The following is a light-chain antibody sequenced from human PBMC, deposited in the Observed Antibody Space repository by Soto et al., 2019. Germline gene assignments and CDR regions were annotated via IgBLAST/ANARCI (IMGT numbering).Light chain of an antibody. V-gene: IGKV1-5*03. CDR1: QYISGW. CDR2: KAS. Sequence: DIPMTQSPSTLSASVGDRVTITCRASQYISGWLAWYQQKPGKAPKLLMYKASRLESGVPSRFSGSGSGTEFTLTISGLQPDDFATYYCQHYNSYPWTFGQGTKVESK. J-gene: IGKJ1*01. CDR3: QHYNSYPWT.